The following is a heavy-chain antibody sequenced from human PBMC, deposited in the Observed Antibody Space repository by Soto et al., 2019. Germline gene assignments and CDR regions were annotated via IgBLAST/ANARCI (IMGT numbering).Heavy chain of an antibody. V-gene: IGHV5-10-1*01. J-gene: IGHJ6*02. CDR3: ARASRITIFGVVGFEMDG. Sequence: ESLTCSREGSVCTFPPSRTKSMRQIPGKGREWMGRIDPSDSYTKYSQSFQGHVTISADKSISTAYLEWRCLEGSDTAMYYCARASRITIFGVVGFEMDGWIQGTTVTVSS. CDR2: IDPSDSYT. CDR1: VCTFPPSR. D-gene: IGHD3-3*01.